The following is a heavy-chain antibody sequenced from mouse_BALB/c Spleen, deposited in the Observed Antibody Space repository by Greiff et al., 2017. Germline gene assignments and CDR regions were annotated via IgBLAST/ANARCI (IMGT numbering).Heavy chain of an antibody. V-gene: IGHV1-7*01. D-gene: IGHD1-1*01. CDR1: GYTFTSYW. CDR3: AILTTVVATDYAMDY. Sequence: VKLMESGAELAKPGASVKMSCKASGYTFTSYWMHWVKQRPGQGLEWIGYINPSTGYTEYNQKFKDKATLTADKSSSTAYMQLSSLTSEDSAVYYCAILTTVVATDYAMDYWGQGTSVTVSS. J-gene: IGHJ4*01. CDR2: INPSTGYT.